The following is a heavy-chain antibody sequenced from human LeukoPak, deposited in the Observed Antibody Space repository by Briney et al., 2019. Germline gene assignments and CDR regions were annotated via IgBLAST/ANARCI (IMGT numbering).Heavy chain of an antibody. J-gene: IGHJ5*02. D-gene: IGHD6-19*01. CDR2: INHSGST. Sequence: SETLSLTCAVYGGSFSDYYWTWIRQPPGKGLEWTGEINHSGSTNYNPSLRSRVTISVDTSKKQFFLRLSSVTAADTAVYYCAKGHRYSSGWYWSHWFDPWGQGTLVTVSS. V-gene: IGHV4-34*01. CDR3: AKGHRYSSGWYWSHWFDP. CDR1: GGSFSDYY.